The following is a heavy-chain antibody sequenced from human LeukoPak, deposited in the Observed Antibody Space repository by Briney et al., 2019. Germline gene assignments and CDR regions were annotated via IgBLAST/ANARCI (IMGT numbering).Heavy chain of an antibody. CDR3: ARARGAYPNENWLDP. CDR2: IWFDGSQQ. Sequence: GGSLRLSCATSGYTSSNHGMHWVRQAPGKGLEWVAVIWFDGSQQYYADSVRGRFTISRDSSKNTVYLQMNGLRAEDTAVYYCARARGAYPNENWLDPWGQGTLVTVSS. V-gene: IGHV3-33*01. CDR1: GYTSSNHG. D-gene: IGHD1-26*01. J-gene: IGHJ5*02.